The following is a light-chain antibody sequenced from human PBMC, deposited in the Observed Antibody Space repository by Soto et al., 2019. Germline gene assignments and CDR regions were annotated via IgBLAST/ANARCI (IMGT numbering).Light chain of an antibody. CDR1: QDISNY. J-gene: IGKJ3*01. Sequence: DIQMTQSPSSLSASVGDRVTISCQASQDISNYLNWYQQKPGKAPKLLIYDASNLETGVPSRFSGSGSGTDFTFTISSLQPEDIATYYCQQYDNLLTFGPGTKVD. V-gene: IGKV1-33*01. CDR3: QQYDNLLT. CDR2: DAS.